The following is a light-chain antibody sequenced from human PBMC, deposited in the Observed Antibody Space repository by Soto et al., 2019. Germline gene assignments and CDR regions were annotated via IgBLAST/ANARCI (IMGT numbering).Light chain of an antibody. J-gene: IGKJ1*01. Sequence: IVMTQSPATLSMSPLDRVHLXCMTSKSLNRDLAWYQQQPGQSHRLLIFGASIRATGIPARFSGSGSGTEFTLTIGSLQSEDCALYYCQQYNNWPGTFGQGTKVDIK. V-gene: IGKV3-15*01. CDR2: GAS. CDR1: KSLNRD. CDR3: QQYNNWPGT.